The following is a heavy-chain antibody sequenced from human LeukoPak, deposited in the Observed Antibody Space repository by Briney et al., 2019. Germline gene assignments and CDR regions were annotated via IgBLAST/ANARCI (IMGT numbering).Heavy chain of an antibody. V-gene: IGHV3-21*01. D-gene: IGHD3-10*01. Sequence: GGSLRLSCAASGFTFSSYNMNWVRQAPGKGLEWVSSISSSSNYIYYADSVKGRFTISRDNAKNSLYLQMNSLKAEDTAVYFCAKDHKWWREYFYASGTYRGLFDYWGQGTLVTVPS. CDR2: ISSSSNYI. J-gene: IGHJ4*02. CDR3: AKDHKWWREYFYASGTYRGLFDY. CDR1: GFTFSSYN.